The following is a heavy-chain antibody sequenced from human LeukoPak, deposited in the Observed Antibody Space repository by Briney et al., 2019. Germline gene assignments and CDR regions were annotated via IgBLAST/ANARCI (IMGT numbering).Heavy chain of an antibody. D-gene: IGHD6-6*01. CDR2: ISWNSGSI. CDR1: GFTFDDYA. Sequence: GRSLRLSCAASGFTFDDYAMHWVRQAPGKGLEWVSGISWNSGSIGYADSVKGRFTISKDNAKNSLYLQMNSLRAEDTALYYCAKDMTSGYSSSVKDYWGQGTLVTVSS. V-gene: IGHV3-9*01. CDR3: AKDMTSGYSSSVKDY. J-gene: IGHJ4*02.